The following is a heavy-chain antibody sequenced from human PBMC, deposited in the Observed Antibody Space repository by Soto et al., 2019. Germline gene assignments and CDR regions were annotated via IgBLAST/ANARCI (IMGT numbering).Heavy chain of an antibody. V-gene: IGHV3-30*18. CDR3: AKQESDWNDHLDY. CDR2: ISYDGTDE. Sequence: QVQLVESGGGVVQPGRSLRLSCAASGFSFSSYGMHWVRQAPGKGLEWVAMISYDGTDEYYADSVKGRFTISRDNSKNAMYLQMNILRAEDTAVYYRAKQESDWNDHLDYWGQGTLVTVSS. J-gene: IGHJ4*02. D-gene: IGHD1-1*01. CDR1: GFSFSSYG.